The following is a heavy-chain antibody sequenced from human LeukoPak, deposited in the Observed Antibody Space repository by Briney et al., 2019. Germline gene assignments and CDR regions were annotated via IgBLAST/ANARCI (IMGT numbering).Heavy chain of an antibody. J-gene: IGHJ6*03. CDR3: AKDRKYSSSWYYYYYYMDV. Sequence: GGSLRLSCAASGSTFSSYAMSWVRQAPGKGLEWVSAISGSGGSTYYADSVKGRFTISRDNSKNTLYLQMNSLRAEDTAVYYCAKDRKYSSSWYYYYYYMDVWGKGTTVTISS. D-gene: IGHD6-13*01. CDR2: ISGSGGST. CDR1: GSTFSSYA. V-gene: IGHV3-23*01.